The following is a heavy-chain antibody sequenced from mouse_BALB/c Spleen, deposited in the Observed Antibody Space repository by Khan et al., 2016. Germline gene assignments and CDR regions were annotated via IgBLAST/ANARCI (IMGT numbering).Heavy chain of an antibody. CDR1: GYSITSDYA. J-gene: IGHJ2*01. D-gene: IGHD2-4*01. Sequence: EVQLQESGPGLVKPSQSLSLTCTVTGYSITSDYAWNWIRQFPGNKLEWMGYISNSGSTSYNPSLKSRIFITRATSKNQFFLQLNSVATEDTATYYCARYDYDRGYFDYWGQGTTLTVSS. CDR2: ISNSGST. CDR3: ARYDYDRGYFDY. V-gene: IGHV3-2*02.